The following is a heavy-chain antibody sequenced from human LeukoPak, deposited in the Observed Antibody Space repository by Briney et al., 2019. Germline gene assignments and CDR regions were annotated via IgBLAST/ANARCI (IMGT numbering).Heavy chain of an antibody. J-gene: IGHJ4*02. D-gene: IGHD3-22*01. CDR1: GYTFTGYY. Sequence: ASVKVSCKASGYTFTGYYVHWVRQAPGQGLEWMGWINPNSGGTNYAQKFQGRVTMTRDTSISTAYMELSRLRSDDTAVYYCASSYYDSSGLLIYWGQGTLVTVSS. CDR2: INPNSGGT. CDR3: ASSYYDSSGLLIY. V-gene: IGHV1-2*02.